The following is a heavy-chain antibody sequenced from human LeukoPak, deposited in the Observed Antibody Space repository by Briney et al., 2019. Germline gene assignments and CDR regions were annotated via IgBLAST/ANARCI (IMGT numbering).Heavy chain of an antibody. J-gene: IGHJ4*02. Sequence: SETLSLTCAVSGGSISSYYWSWIRQPPGKGLEWIGYIYYSGSTNYNPSLKSRVTMSVDTSKNQFSLKLSSVTAADTAVYYCARGGSSSWFFDYWGQGALVTVSS. CDR1: GGSISSYY. CDR3: ARGGSSSWFFDY. CDR2: IYYSGST. V-gene: IGHV4-59*01. D-gene: IGHD6-13*01.